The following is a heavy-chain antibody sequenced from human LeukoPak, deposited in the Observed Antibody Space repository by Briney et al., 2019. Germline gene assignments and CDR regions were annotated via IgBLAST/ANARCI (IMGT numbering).Heavy chain of an antibody. J-gene: IGHJ4*02. CDR3: ARHGLMVYASHYFDY. CDR1: GGSISSYY. D-gene: IGHD2-8*01. V-gene: IGHV4-4*09. Sequence: PSETLSLTCTVSGGSISSYYWSWIRQPPGKGLEWIGYIYTSGSTNYNPSLKSRVTISVDTSKNQFSLKLSSVTAADTAVYYCARHGLMVYASHYFDYWGQGTLVTVSS. CDR2: IYTSGST.